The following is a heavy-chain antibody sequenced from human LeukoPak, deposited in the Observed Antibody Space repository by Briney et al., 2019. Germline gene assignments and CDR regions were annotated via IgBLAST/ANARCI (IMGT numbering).Heavy chain of an antibody. D-gene: IGHD3-3*01. CDR2: IKSKTDGGTT. Sequence: GGSLRLPCAASGFTFSNAWMSWVRQAPGKGLEWVGRIKSKTDGGTTDYAAPVKGRFTISRDDSKNTLYLQMNSLKTEDTAVYYCTTGPPDFWSGLDAFDIWGQGTMVTVSS. CDR3: TTGPPDFWSGLDAFDI. V-gene: IGHV3-15*01. CDR1: GFTFSNAW. J-gene: IGHJ3*02.